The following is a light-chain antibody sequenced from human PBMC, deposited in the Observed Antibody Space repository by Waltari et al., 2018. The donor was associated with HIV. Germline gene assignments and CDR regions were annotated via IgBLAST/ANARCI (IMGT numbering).Light chain of an antibody. V-gene: IGKV3-15*01. J-gene: IGKJ5*01. CDR2: DAS. CDR3: QHRSNWPIT. Sequence: IVMTQSPATLSVSPGERATLSCRASQRVSNKLAWYQQKPGQAPRLLMYDASTRVTGIPARFSGSGSGTDFTRTISSLQSGDFAVYYCQHRSNWPITFGQGTRLEIK. CDR1: QRVSNK.